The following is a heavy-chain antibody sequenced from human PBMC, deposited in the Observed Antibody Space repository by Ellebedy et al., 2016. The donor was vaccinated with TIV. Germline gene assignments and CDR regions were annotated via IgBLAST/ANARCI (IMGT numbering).Heavy chain of an antibody. J-gene: IGHJ6*02. Sequence: GGSLRLSXAASGFTFSTFGMHWVRQAPGKGLEWVALISFDGNNKNSADSVNGRFTISRDNSKNTLYLQMNSLRPEDTAVYYCARDLIVPGPMDVWGQGTTVTVSS. CDR2: ISFDGNNK. V-gene: IGHV3-30*03. D-gene: IGHD2-15*01. CDR3: ARDLIVPGPMDV. CDR1: GFTFSTFG.